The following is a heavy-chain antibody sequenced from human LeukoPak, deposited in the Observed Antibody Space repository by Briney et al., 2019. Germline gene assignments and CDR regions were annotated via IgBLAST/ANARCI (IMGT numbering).Heavy chain of an antibody. J-gene: IGHJ3*02. V-gene: IGHV3-7*01. CDR1: GFTFSSYW. CDR3: ARMAFDI. CDR2: IKQDGSEK. Sequence: GGSLRLSYAASGFTFSSYWMSWVRQAPGKGLEWVANIKQDGSEKYYVDSVKGRFTISRDNARNTLYLQMNSLRVEDAAVYYCARMAFDIWGQGTMVTVSS.